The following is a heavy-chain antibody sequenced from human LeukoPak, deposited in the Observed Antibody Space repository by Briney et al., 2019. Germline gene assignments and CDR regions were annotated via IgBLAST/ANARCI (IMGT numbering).Heavy chain of an antibody. J-gene: IGHJ3*02. Sequence: SETLSLTCTVSGGSISSYYWSWIRQPPGKGLGWIGYIYYSGSTNYNPSLKSRVTISVDTSKNQFSLKLSSVTAADTAVYYCARGVIAAAGVLDAFDIWGQGTMVTVSS. CDR1: GGSISSYY. CDR2: IYYSGST. D-gene: IGHD6-13*01. V-gene: IGHV4-59*12. CDR3: ARGVIAAAGVLDAFDI.